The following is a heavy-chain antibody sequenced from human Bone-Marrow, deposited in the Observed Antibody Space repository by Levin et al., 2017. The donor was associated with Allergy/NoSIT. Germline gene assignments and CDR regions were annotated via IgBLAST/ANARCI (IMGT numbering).Heavy chain of an antibody. CDR1: GGSISSGGYY. V-gene: IGHV4-31*03. Sequence: SQTLSLTCTVSGGSISSGGYYWNWIRQHPGKGLEWIGYMYYSGSTYYNPSLKSRVIISADTSKNQFSLKLSSVTAADTAVYYCARSDGDYSDFVYNFDIWGRGTMVTVSS. D-gene: IGHD4-11*01. CDR3: ARSDGDYSDFVYNFDI. CDR2: MYYSGST. J-gene: IGHJ3*02.